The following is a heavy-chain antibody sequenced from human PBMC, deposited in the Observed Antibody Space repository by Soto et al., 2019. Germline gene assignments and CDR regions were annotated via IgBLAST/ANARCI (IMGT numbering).Heavy chain of an antibody. Sequence: TVSGGSISNYYWSWIRQPAGKGLEWIGRIYTSGSTDYNPSLKSRVTISIDTSQNQFSLKLTSMTAADTAVYYCARERREEIHDGYDIDYWGQGTLVTVSS. CDR3: ARERREEIHDGYDIDY. D-gene: IGHD5-12*01. V-gene: IGHV4-4*07. CDR1: GGSISNYY. CDR2: IYTSGST. J-gene: IGHJ4*02.